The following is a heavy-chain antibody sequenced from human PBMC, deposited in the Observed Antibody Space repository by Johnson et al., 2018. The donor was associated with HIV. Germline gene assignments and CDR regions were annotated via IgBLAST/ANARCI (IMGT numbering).Heavy chain of an antibody. Sequence: VQLVESGGGLVKPGGSLKLSCTASGFTFSDYYMSWVRQAPGKGLEWVPGINWNGGSAGYADSVKGRFTISRDNAKNSLYLQMNSLRAEDTALYYCARDPVGATWAFDIWGQGTMVTVSS. D-gene: IGHD1-26*01. CDR1: GFTFSDYY. V-gene: IGHV3-20*04. CDR3: ARDPVGATWAFDI. CDR2: INWNGGSA. J-gene: IGHJ3*02.